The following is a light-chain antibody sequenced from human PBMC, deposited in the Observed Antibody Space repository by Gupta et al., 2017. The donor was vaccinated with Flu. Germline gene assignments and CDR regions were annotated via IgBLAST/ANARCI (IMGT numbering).Light chain of an antibody. V-gene: IGLV2-8*01. CDR1: SSDVGGYDY. Sequence: SALTQPPPAPASPGQSVTISCTGTSSDVGGYDYVSWYQQHPGKAPKLIIYEVNKRPPGVPDRFSGSKSGNTASLTVSGLLAEDEADYYCYSHGDSKFFGGGTKLTVL. CDR2: EVN. CDR3: YSHGDSKF. J-gene: IGLJ2*01.